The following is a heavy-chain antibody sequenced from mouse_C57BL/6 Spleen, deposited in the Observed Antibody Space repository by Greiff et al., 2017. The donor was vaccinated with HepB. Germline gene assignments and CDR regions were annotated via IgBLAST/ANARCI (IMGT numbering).Heavy chain of an antibody. CDR2: IHPNSGST. J-gene: IGHJ3*01. V-gene: IGHV1-64*01. Sequence: QVQLQQPGAELVKPGASVMLSCKASGYTFTSYWMHWVKQRPGQGLEWIGMIHPNSGSTNYNEKFKSKATLTVDKSSSTAYMQLSSLTSEDSAVYYCARGTTVVAKGFAYWGQGTLVTVSA. CDR1: GYTFTSYW. CDR3: ARGTTVVAKGFAY. D-gene: IGHD1-1*01.